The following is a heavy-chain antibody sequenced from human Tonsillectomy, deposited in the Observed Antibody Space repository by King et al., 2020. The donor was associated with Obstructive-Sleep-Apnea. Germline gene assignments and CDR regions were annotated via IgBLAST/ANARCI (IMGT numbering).Heavy chain of an antibody. J-gene: IGHJ4*02. Sequence: QLQESGPGLVKPSETLSLTCTVSGGSISSYYWSWIRQPPGKGLEWIGYIYYSGSTNYHPSLKSRVTISVDTSKNQFSLKLSSVTAADTAVYYCARGGSGPSYYFDYWGQGTLVTVSS. CDR1: GGSISSYY. CDR3: ARGGSGPSYYFDY. V-gene: IGHV4-59*01. D-gene: IGHD2-15*01. CDR2: IYYSGST.